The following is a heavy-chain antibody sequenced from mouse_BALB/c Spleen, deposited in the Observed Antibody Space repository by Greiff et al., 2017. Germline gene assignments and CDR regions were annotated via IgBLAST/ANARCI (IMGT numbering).Heavy chain of an antibody. J-gene: IGHJ4*01. CDR1: GYTFTSYY. D-gene: IGHD2-14*01. CDR3: TRVPYRYDVGTYAMDY. CDR2: INPSNGGT. Sequence: QVQLQQSGAELVKPGASVKLSCKASGYTFTSYYMYWVKQRPGQGLEWIGGINPSNGGTNFNEKFKSKATLTVDKSSSTAYMQLSSLTSEDSAVYYCTRVPYRYDVGTYAMDYWGQGTSVTVSS. V-gene: IGHV1S81*02.